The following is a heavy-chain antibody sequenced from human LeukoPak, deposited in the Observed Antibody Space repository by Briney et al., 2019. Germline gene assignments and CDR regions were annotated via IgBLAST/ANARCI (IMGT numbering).Heavy chain of an antibody. CDR3: ARVMDSSSSSGDY. V-gene: IGHV4-59*01. CDR1: GGSISSYY. CDR2: IYYSGST. Sequence: SSETLSLTCTVSGGSISSYYWSWFRQPPGKGLEWIGYIYYSGSTNYNPSLKSRVTISVDTSKNQFSLKLSSVTAADTAVYYCARVMDSSSSSGDYWGQGTLVTVSS. J-gene: IGHJ4*02. D-gene: IGHD6-6*01.